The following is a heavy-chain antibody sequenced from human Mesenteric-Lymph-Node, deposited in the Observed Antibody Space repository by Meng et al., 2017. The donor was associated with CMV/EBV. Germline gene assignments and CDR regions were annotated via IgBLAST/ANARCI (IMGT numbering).Heavy chain of an antibody. CDR1: GGSITSSNV. CDR2: ISLSGST. D-gene: IGHD3-10*01. J-gene: IGHJ4*02. Sequence: TCAVAGGSITSSNVWSWVRQSPGKGLEWIGDISLSGSTNHNPSLKSRVTMSIDKSDNQFSLRLSSVTAADTAIYYCALNSGSASLDYWGQGTLVTVSS. V-gene: IGHV4-4*02. CDR3: ALNSGSASLDY.